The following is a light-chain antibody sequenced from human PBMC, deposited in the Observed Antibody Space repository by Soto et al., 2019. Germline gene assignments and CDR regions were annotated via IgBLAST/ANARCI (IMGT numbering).Light chain of an antibody. Sequence: EIVMTQSPATLSLSPGERATLSCRASQSVGTYLAWYQQKPGQAPRLLIYDSSKRATDIPARFSGSGTGTTFTLTIRHLEAEAFEVYYCQQRSISPTAFGRGTKVEIK. V-gene: IGKV3-11*01. CDR2: DSS. CDR3: QQRSISPTA. CDR1: QSVGTY. J-gene: IGKJ4*01.